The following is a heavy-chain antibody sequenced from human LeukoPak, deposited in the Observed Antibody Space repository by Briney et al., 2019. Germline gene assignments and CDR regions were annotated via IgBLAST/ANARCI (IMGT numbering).Heavy chain of an antibody. D-gene: IGHD6-13*01. CDR1: GYTFTSYG. Sequence: ASVKVSCKASGYTFTSYGISWVRQAPGQGLEWMGWISAYNGNTNYAQKLQGRVTMTTDTSTSTAYMELRSLRSDDTAVYYCASGREQLVLNDAFDIWGQGTMVTVSS. CDR3: ASGREQLVLNDAFDI. J-gene: IGHJ3*02. CDR2: ISAYNGNT. V-gene: IGHV1-18*01.